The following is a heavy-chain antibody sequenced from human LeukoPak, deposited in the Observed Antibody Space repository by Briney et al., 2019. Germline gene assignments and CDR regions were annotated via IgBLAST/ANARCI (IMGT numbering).Heavy chain of an antibody. J-gene: IGHJ4*02. CDR3: ATGHSYGYDY. D-gene: IGHD5-18*01. CDR1: GLTFSDSW. V-gene: IGHV3-74*01. CDR2: VKGDGRTT. Sequence: GGSLRLSCAASGLTFSDSWMHWVRQPPGKGLVWVALVKGDGRTTIYADSVKGRFTISRDNAKNTLYLQMNSLRADDSGVYYCATGHSYGYDYWGQGVLVTVSS.